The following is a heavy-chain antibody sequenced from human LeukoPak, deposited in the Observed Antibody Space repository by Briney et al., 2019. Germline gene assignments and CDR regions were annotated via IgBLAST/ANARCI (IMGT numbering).Heavy chain of an antibody. CDR1: GGSITSYY. D-gene: IGHD2-21*02. J-gene: IGHJ4*02. V-gene: IGHV4-59*01. CDR3: ARRDGGGYYGYYFDH. Sequence: PSETLSLTCTVSGGSITSYYWSWIRQPPGKGLEWIGYMYYTGSTKYNPSLKSRVTISEDTSKNQFSLRLSSVTAADTAVYYCARRDGGGYYGYYFDHWGQGTLVTVSS. CDR2: MYYTGST.